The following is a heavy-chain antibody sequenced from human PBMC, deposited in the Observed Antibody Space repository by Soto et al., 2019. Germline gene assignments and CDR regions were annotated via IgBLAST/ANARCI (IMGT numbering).Heavy chain of an antibody. V-gene: IGHV3-48*02. Sequence: GGSLRLSCVASGFTFSGFSMSWVRQAPGKGLEWISYISTRSLTIDYADSVKGRFTISRDNAKDSLFLQMRSLRDEDSAVYYCARGSSQPDYDGMDVWGQGTTVTVSS. J-gene: IGHJ6*02. CDR3: ARGSSQPDYDGMDV. CDR2: ISTRSLTI. CDR1: GFTFSGFS. D-gene: IGHD2-2*01.